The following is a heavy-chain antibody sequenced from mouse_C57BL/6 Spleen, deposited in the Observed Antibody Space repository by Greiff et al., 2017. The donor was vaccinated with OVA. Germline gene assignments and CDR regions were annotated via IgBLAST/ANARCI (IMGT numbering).Heavy chain of an antibody. CDR3: ARGAGDYAMDY. J-gene: IGHJ4*01. Sequence: VQLQESGAELVRPGTSVKVSCKASGYAFTNYLIEWVKQRPGQGLEWIGVINPGSGGTNYNEKFKGKATLTADKSSSTAYMQLSSLTSEDSAVYFCARGAGDYAMDYWGQGTSVTVSS. CDR1: GYAFTNYL. V-gene: IGHV1-54*01. CDR2: INPGSGGT.